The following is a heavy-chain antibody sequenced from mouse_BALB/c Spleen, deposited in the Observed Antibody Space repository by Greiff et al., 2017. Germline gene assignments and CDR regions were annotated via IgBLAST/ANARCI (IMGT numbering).Heavy chain of an antibody. D-gene: IGHD1-1*01. CDR2: INPSTGYT. Sequence: QVQLQQSGAELAKPGASVKMSCKASGYTFTSYWMHWVKQRPGQGLEWIGYINPSTGYTEYNQKFKDKATLTADKSSSTAYMQLSSLTSEDSAVYYCARYGSRNWYFGVWGAGTTVTVSS. CDR3: ARYGSRNWYFGV. CDR1: GYTFTSYW. V-gene: IGHV1-7*01. J-gene: IGHJ1*01.